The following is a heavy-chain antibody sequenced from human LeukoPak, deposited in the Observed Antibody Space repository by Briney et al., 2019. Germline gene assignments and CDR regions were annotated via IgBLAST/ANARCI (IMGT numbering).Heavy chain of an antibody. D-gene: IGHD6-19*01. J-gene: IGHJ4*02. V-gene: IGHV1-18*01. Sequence: GASVKVSCKASGYTFTSYGISWVRQAPGQGLGWMGWISAYNGNTNYAQKLQGRVTMTTDTSTSTAYMELRSLRSDDTAVYYCARVHGWTSGWYGLFDYWGQGTLVTVSS. CDR2: ISAYNGNT. CDR1: GYTFTSYG. CDR3: ARVHGWTSGWYGLFDY.